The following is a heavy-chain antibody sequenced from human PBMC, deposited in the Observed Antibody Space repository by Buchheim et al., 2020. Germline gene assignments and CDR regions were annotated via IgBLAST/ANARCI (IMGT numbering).Heavy chain of an antibody. V-gene: IGHV3-20*04. D-gene: IGHD1-26*01. CDR2: INWRGDDR. Sequence: EVHLVESGGGVVRPGGSLRLSCAASGFTFADYGMTWVRQVPGKGLEWVSVINWRGDDRGYADSVQGRFTISRDNAKNSLYLQMDSLRAEDTALYYCARVRVGDTWDHWGQGT. CDR1: GFTFADYG. J-gene: IGHJ4*02. CDR3: ARVRVGDTWDH.